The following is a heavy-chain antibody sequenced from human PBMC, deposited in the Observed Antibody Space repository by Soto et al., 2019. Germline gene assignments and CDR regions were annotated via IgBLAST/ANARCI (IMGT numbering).Heavy chain of an antibody. CDR2: IKSKPDGETT. CDR3: STGGYFLDY. V-gene: IGHV3-15*01. J-gene: IGHJ4*02. D-gene: IGHD5-18*01. CDR1: GFIFSNAW. Sequence: EVQMVESGGGLVKSGGSLRLSCAASGFIFSNAWMNWVRQTPGKGLEWVGRIKSKPDGETTDYAAPVKGRFTISRDDSKNMVYLQMNSLKTADTAMYYCSTGGYFLDYWGQGTLVTVSS.